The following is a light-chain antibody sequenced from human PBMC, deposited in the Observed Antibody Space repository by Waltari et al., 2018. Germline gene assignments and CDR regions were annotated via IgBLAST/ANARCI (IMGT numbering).Light chain of an antibody. J-gene: IGKJ3*01. CDR3: QQAYSFPFT. V-gene: IGKV1-12*01. CDR2: SAS. Sequence: DIQITQTPSSVSAAVGDRVTITCRASQGFNNWLAWCKQKPGRPPKLLIYSASTLQSGVPSRFSGSGSGTEFTLTISSLQSEDFAVYYCQQAYSFPFTFGPGTKVDI. CDR1: QGFNNW.